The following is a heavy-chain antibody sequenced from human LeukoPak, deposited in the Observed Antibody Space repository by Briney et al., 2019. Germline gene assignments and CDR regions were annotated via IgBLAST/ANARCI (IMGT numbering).Heavy chain of an antibody. D-gene: IGHD1-26*01. Sequence: GGSLRLSCAASGFTFSSYWMHWVRQAPGKGLVWVSRINTYGSTTTYADSVKGRFTISRDNAKNTLYLQMNSLRAEDTAVYYCAKDDFAGELLFDYWGQGTLVTVSS. CDR1: GFTFSSYW. CDR2: INTYGSTT. CDR3: AKDDFAGELLFDY. V-gene: IGHV3-74*01. J-gene: IGHJ4*02.